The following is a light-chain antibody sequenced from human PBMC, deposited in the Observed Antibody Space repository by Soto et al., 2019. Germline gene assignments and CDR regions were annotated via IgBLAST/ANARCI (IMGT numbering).Light chain of an antibody. J-gene: IGKJ2*01. CDR1: QSVSSY. CDR3: QQRSNWPRT. V-gene: IGKV3-11*01. Sequence: EIVLTQSPATLSLSPGERATLSCRASQSVSSYLAWYQQKPGQAPRLLIYDASNRATGIPARFSGSGSGTVFTLTISSLAPEDFAVYYFQQRSNWPRTFGQGTKLEIK. CDR2: DAS.